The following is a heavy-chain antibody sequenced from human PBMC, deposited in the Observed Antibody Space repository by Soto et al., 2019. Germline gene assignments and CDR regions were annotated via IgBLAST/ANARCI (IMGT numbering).Heavy chain of an antibody. Sequence: QVQLQESGPGLVKPSETLSLTCTVSGGSISSHYWSWIRQPPGEGLEWIGRASYSGSPSYNPSLKSRVTISIDASKNQSSLKLTSVTAADPAVYYCARQWGGDYWGQGTLVTVSS. CDR3: ARQWGGDY. CDR2: ASYSGSP. CDR1: GGSISSHY. V-gene: IGHV4-59*08. D-gene: IGHD3-16*01. J-gene: IGHJ4*02.